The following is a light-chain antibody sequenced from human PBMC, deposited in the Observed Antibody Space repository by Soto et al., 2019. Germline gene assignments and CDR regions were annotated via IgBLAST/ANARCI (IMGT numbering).Light chain of an antibody. J-gene: IGKJ1*01. CDR2: KAS. V-gene: IGKV1-5*03. CDR1: QTVSTW. CDR3: QQYNTYRT. Sequence: DIQMTQSPSTLSASVGDRVTITCRASQTVSTWLAWYQTKPGTAPKLLIYKASNLGSGVPSRFSGSGSGTDITLTITRLKHDDFATYYWQQYNTYRTFGQGTKVEIK.